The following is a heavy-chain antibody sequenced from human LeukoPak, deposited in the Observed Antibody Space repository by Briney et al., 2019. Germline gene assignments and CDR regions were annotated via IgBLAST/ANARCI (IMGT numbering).Heavy chain of an antibody. CDR3: ASSRQLGISYFDY. CDR1: GGSISSGGYS. CDR2: IYHSGST. J-gene: IGHJ4*02. D-gene: IGHD5-24*01. Sequence: SETLSLTCAVSGGSISSGGYSWSWIRQPPGKGLEWIGYIYHSGSTYYNPSLKSRVTISVDTSKNQFSLKLSSVTAADTAVYYCASSRQLGISYFDYWGQGTLVTVSS. V-gene: IGHV4-30-2*02.